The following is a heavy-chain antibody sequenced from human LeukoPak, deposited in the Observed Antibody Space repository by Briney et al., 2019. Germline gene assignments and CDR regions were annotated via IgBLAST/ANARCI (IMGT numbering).Heavy chain of an antibody. CDR2: IYHSGST. CDR1: GYSISSGYY. CDR3: ARRGAAAGTGCYYYYYMDV. V-gene: IGHV4-38-2*01. Sequence: SETLSLTCAVSGYSISSGYYWGWIRQPPGKGLEWIGSIYHSGSTYYNPSLKSRVTISVDTSKNQFSLKLSSVTAADTAVYYCARRGAAAGTGCYYYYYMDVWGKGTTVTVSS. D-gene: IGHD6-13*01. J-gene: IGHJ6*03.